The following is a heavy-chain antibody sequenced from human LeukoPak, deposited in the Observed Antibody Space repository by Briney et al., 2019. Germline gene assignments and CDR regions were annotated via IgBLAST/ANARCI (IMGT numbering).Heavy chain of an antibody. D-gene: IGHD6-13*01. CDR1: GFTFSSYA. CDR2: ISYDGSNK. CDR3: AKDSAAAGTNFDY. Sequence: GRSLRLSCAASGFTFSSYAMHWVRQAPGKGLEWVAVISYDGSNKYYADSVKGRFTISRDNSKNTLYLQMNSLRAEDTAVYYCAKDSAAAGTNFDYWGQGTLVTVSS. J-gene: IGHJ4*02. V-gene: IGHV3-30-3*01.